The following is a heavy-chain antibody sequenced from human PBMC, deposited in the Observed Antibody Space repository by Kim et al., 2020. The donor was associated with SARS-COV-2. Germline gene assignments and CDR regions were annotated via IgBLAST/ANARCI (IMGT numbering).Heavy chain of an antibody. CDR1: GYSFTSYW. CDR3: ARHSQGGGYCSSTSCYGDAFDI. V-gene: IGHV5-51*01. J-gene: IGHJ3*02. CDR2: IYPGDSDT. Sequence: GESLKISCKGSGYSFTSYWIGWVRQMPGKGLEWMGIIYPGDSDTRYSPSFQGQVTISADKSISTAYLQWSSLKASDTAMYYCARHSQGGGYCSSTSCYGDAFDIWGQGRMVTVSS. D-gene: IGHD2-2*01.